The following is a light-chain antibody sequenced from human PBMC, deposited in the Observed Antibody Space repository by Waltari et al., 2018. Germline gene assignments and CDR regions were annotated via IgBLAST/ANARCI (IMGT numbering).Light chain of an antibody. CDR2: YAF. CDR3: QQYDDFPLT. CDR1: QTINNR. J-gene: IGKJ4*01. Sequence: DIQMTQSPSSLSASIGDRVIITCRASQTINNRLSWYRQEPGKAPKPLIYYAFNLETGVPSRFSGSRSGRDYSLTISNLQPEDFATYYCQQYDDFPLTFGGGTKVEIK. V-gene: IGKV1-33*01.